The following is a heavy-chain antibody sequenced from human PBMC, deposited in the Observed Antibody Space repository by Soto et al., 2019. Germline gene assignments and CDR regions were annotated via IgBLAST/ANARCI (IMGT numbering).Heavy chain of an antibody. CDR3: ARAIRMITFGGVIVPTGY. CDR1: GYTFTSYD. Sequence: QVQLVQSGAEVKKPGASVKVSCKASGYTFTSYDINWVRQATGQGLEWMGWKNPNSGNTGYAQKFQGRVTMTRNTSISTAYMGLSSLRSEDTAVYYCARAIRMITFGGVIVPTGYWGQGTLVTVSS. J-gene: IGHJ4*02. V-gene: IGHV1-8*01. CDR2: KNPNSGNT. D-gene: IGHD3-16*02.